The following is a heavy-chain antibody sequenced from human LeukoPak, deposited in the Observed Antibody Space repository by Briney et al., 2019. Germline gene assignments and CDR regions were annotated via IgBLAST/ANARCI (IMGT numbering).Heavy chain of an antibody. D-gene: IGHD3-10*01. CDR2: ISGNAGTT. J-gene: IGHJ4*02. V-gene: IGHV3-23*01. Sequence: GGSLRLSCAASGFTFSKNGMTWVRQAPGKGLEWVSFISGNAGTTYYAASVKGRFTISRDNSRITVYVQMNSLRAEDTAVYYCTKVGSSWGFGDYWGQGTLATVSS. CDR3: TKVGSSWGFGDY. CDR1: GFTFSKNG.